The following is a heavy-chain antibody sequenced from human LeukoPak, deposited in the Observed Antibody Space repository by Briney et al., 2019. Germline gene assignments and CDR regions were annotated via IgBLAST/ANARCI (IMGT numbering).Heavy chain of an antibody. CDR3: ARGGVFIANNWFDP. Sequence: ASVKVSCKASGYTFTGYYMHWVRQAPGQGLEWMGWINPNSGGTNYAQKFQGRVTMTRDTSISTAYMELSRQRSDDTAVYYCARGGVFIANNWFDPWGQGTLVTVSS. V-gene: IGHV1-2*02. J-gene: IGHJ5*02. D-gene: IGHD6-13*01. CDR1: GYTFTGYY. CDR2: INPNSGGT.